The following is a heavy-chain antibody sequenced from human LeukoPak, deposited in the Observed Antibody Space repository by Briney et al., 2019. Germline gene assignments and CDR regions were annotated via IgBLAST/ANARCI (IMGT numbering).Heavy chain of an antibody. CDR2: ISDSGGTT. Sequence: LRXXCAGSGFTFSSYAMSWVRQAPGKGLEWVSGISDSGGTTYYADSVKGRFTISRDNSKHTLYLQMNSLRAEDTAVYYCATSTLILPLIFDYWGQGTLVTVSS. D-gene: IGHD3-16*02. J-gene: IGHJ4*02. CDR3: ATSTLILPLIFDY. V-gene: IGHV3-23*01. CDR1: GFTFSSYA.